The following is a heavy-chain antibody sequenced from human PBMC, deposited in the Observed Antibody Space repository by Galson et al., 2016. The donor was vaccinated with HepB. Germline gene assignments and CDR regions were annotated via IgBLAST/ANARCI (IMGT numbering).Heavy chain of an antibody. V-gene: IGHV3-74*01. Sequence: SLRLSCAASGFIFSSDWMHWVRQVPGKGLVWVSRINSDGSSRNYADSVKGRFTISRDNAESTLYLQMNSLRVEDTALYYCAVSMGGAFDWYDYLDYWGQETLVAVTS. D-gene: IGHD3-9*01. J-gene: IGHJ4*02. CDR2: INSDGSSR. CDR1: GFIFSSDW. CDR3: AVSMGGAFDWYDYLDY.